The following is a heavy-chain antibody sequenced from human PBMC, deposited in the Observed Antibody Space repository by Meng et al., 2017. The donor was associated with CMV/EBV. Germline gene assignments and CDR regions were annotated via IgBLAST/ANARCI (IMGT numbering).Heavy chain of an antibody. CDR2: IYYSGST. CDR3: AGEHVPYSSSWYYFDR. Sequence: SETLSLTCTVSGGSISSSSYYWGWIRQPPGKGLEWIGSIYYSGSTYYNPSLKSRVTISVDTSKNQFSLKLSSVTAADTAVYYCAGEHVPYSSSWYYFDRWGQGTLVTVSS. V-gene: IGHV4-39*07. CDR1: GGSISSSSYY. D-gene: IGHD6-13*01. J-gene: IGHJ4*02.